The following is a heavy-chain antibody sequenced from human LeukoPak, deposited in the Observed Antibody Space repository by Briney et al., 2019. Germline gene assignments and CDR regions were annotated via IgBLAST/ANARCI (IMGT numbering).Heavy chain of an antibody. V-gene: IGHV4-59*01. J-gene: IGHJ3*02. CDR3: ARVELHPTDDAFDI. CDR1: GDSISSYY. CDR2: IYYSGST. D-gene: IGHD1-7*01. Sequence: SETLSLTCTVSGDSISSYYWSWIRQPPGKGLEWIGYIYYSGSTNYNPSLKSRVTISVDTSKNQFSLKLSSVTAADTAVYYCARVELHPTDDAFDIWGQGTMVTVSS.